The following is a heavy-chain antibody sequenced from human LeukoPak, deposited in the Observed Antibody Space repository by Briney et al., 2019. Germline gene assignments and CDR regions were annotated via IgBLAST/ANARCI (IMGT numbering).Heavy chain of an antibody. J-gene: IGHJ3*02. V-gene: IGHV1-69*13. CDR3: ARIRRFGELSGAFDI. CDR1: GGTFSSYA. D-gene: IGHD3-10*01. CDR2: IIPIFGTA. Sequence: SVKVSCKASGGTFSSYAISWVRQAPGQGLEWMGGIIPIFGTANYAQKFQGRVTITADESTSTAYMELSSLRSEDTAVYYCARIRRFGELSGAFDIWGQGTMVTVSS.